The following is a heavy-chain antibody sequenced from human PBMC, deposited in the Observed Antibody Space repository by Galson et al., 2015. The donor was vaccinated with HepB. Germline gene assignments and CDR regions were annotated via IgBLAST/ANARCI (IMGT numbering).Heavy chain of an antibody. D-gene: IGHD1-1*01. CDR1: GYTFTGFF. Sequence: SVKVSCKASGYTFTGFFIHWVRQAPGQGLEWMGRVNPSSGDTMYAKKFQGRVTVTSDTSISTAYIYPSRLGSDDTAMYYCAKLPARGMSHSDSWGQGTLVTVSS. CDR2: VNPSSGDT. V-gene: IGHV1-2*06. CDR3: AKLPARGMSHSDS. J-gene: IGHJ4*02.